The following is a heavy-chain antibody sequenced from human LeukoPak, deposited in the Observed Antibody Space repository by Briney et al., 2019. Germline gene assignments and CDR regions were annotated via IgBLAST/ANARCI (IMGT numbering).Heavy chain of an antibody. CDR3: ARGEYRRLGGYFDY. CDR1: GFTFSSYG. V-gene: IGHV3-33*01. CDR2: IWYDGGNK. Sequence: PGGSLRLSCAASGFTFSSYGMQWVRQAPGKGLEWVAVIWYDGGNKYYADSVKGRFTISRDNSKNTLYLQMNSLRAEDTAVYFCARGEYRRLGGYFDYWGQGTLVTVSS. J-gene: IGHJ4*02. D-gene: IGHD3-10*01.